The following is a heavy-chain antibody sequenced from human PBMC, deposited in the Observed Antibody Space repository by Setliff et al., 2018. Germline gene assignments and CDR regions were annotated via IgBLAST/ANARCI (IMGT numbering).Heavy chain of an antibody. D-gene: IGHD3-9*01. CDR1: GFTFSPYI. CDR3: ACPDILTGLFDY. Sequence: PGGSLRLSCAASGFTFSPYIIHWVRQAPGKGLEWVALISKDDTKKYLADSVKGRFTISRDSSRNTVDLQMSSLRPEDTAVYYCACPDILTGLFDYWGQGTLVTVSS. J-gene: IGHJ4*02. CDR2: ISKDDTKK. V-gene: IGHV3-30*03.